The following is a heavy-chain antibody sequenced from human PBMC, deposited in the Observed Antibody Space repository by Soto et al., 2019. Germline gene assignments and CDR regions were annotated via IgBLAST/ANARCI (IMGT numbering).Heavy chain of an antibody. CDR2: IIPIFGTA. J-gene: IGHJ4*02. CDR1: VGTFSSYA. V-gene: IGHV1-69*12. CDR3: GRSGWTSFPVDY. Sequence: QVQLVQSGAEVKKPGSSVKVCCKASVGTFSSYAISWVRQSPGQGLEWMGGIIPIFGTANYAQKFQGRVTITADDSTSTAYMELSILRSEDTAVYYCGRSGWTSFPVDYWGQGTLVTVSS. D-gene: IGHD3-22*01.